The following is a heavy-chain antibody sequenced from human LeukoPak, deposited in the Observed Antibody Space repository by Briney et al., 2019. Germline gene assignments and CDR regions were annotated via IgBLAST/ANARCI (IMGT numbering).Heavy chain of an antibody. J-gene: IGHJ3*02. CDR2: IYTSGST. D-gene: IGHD1-26*01. V-gene: IGHV4-61*02. CDR3: ARGMGANDAFDI. CDR1: GGSISSGSYY. Sequence: PSQTLSLTCTVSGGSISSGSYYWSWIRQPAGKGLEWIGRIYTSGSTNYNPSLKSRVTISVDTSKNQFSLKLSSVTAADTAVYYCARGMGANDAFDIWGQGTMVTVSS.